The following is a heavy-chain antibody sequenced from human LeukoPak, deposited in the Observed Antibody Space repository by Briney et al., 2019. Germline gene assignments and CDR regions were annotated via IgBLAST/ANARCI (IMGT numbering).Heavy chain of an antibody. CDR1: GFTFSSYG. D-gene: IGHD4-17*01. CDR3: AKEGYGDYHKGSYYYYYMDV. Sequence: GGSLRLSCAASGFTFSSYGMHRVRQAPGKGLEWVAFIRYDGSNKYYADSVKGRFTISRDNSKNTLYLQMNSLRAEDTAVYYCAKEGYGDYHKGSYYYYYMDVWGKGTTVTISS. CDR2: IRYDGSNK. V-gene: IGHV3-30*02. J-gene: IGHJ6*03.